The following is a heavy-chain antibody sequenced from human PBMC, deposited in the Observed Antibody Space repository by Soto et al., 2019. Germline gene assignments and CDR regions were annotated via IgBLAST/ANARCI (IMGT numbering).Heavy chain of an antibody. CDR3: ARELDSGYAFDI. CDR1: GGSFSGYY. V-gene: IGHV4-34*01. CDR2: INHSGST. J-gene: IGHJ3*02. Sequence: QVQLQQWGAGLLKPSETLSLTCAVYGGSFSGYYWSWIRQPPGKGLEWIGEINHSGSTNYNQSLKSRITISVDTSKNQFSLKLSSVTAADAAVYYWARELDSGYAFDIWGQGTMVTVSS. D-gene: IGHD5-12*01.